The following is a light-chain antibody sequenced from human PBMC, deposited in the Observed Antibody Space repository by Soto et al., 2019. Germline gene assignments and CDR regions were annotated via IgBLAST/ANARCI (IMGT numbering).Light chain of an antibody. CDR3: QQSHSSPLT. V-gene: IGKV1-39*01. CDR1: QSIGPY. J-gene: IGKJ1*01. Sequence: DIQMTQSPSSLSASLGDRVTITCRASQSIGPYLSWYQEKPGTPPRLLIYVASSLESGVPSRFSGSASGTDFTLTISSLQPEDFATYYCQQSHSSPLTFGQGTKVEI. CDR2: VAS.